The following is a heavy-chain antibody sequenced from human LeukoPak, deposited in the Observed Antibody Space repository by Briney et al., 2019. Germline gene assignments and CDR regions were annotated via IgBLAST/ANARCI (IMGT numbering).Heavy chain of an antibody. CDR3: ARWASISREPGGFFDH. CDR1: GDSVTNDFF. Sequence: SETLSLTCTVSGDSVTNDFFWGWVRQPPGRELEWIGSFCLGRDTYYRPSLKSRVTISVDTSKNQLSLDLNSVTAADTAVYYCARWASISREPGGFFDHWGQGTLVTVSS. J-gene: IGHJ4*02. CDR2: FCLGRDT. D-gene: IGHD1-14*01. V-gene: IGHV4-38-2*02.